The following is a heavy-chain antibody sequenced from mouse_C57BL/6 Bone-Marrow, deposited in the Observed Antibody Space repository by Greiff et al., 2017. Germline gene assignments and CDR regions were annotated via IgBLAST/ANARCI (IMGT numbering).Heavy chain of an antibody. D-gene: IGHD1-2*01. CDR3: ARQHYRDD. V-gene: IGHV5-6*01. CDR1: GFTFSSYG. Sequence: EVKLMESGGDLVKPGGSLKLSCAASGFTFSSYGMSWVRQTPDKRLEWVATISSGGSYTYYPDSVKGRFTISRDNAKNTLYLQMSSRKSEDTAMYYCARQHYRDDWDRGTALTVSS. CDR2: ISSGGSYT. J-gene: IGHJ2*01.